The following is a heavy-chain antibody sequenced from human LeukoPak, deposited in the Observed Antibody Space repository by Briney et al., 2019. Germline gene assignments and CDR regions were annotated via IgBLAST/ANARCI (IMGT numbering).Heavy chain of an antibody. CDR1: GYTFTDY. CDR2: INPDSGDT. D-gene: IGHD5-12*01. J-gene: IGHJ4*02. CDR3: ARNKAMVPTTYYFDY. V-gene: IGHV1-2*02. Sequence: GASVKVSCKASGYTFTDYMHWVRPAPGQGLEWMGWINPDSGDTYYAQTFQGRVTMTRDTSISTAYMELSMLTSDDTAVYYCARNKAMVPTTYYFDYWGQGTLVTVSS.